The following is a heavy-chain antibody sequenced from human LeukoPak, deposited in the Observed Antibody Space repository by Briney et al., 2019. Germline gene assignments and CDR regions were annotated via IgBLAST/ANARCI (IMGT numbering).Heavy chain of an antibody. CDR2: IYYSGTT. D-gene: IGHD3-3*01. J-gene: IGHJ4*02. V-gene: IGHV4-38-2*02. Sequence: SETLSLTCTVSGYPINNAYYWVWIRQPPGKGLEWIGSIYYSGTTYYNPSLKSRVTISVDTSKIQFSLKLSSVAATDTAVYFCARLRFDFWSGYTHPYFDYWGQGTLVTVSS. CDR3: ARLRFDFWSGYTHPYFDY. CDR1: GYPINNAYY.